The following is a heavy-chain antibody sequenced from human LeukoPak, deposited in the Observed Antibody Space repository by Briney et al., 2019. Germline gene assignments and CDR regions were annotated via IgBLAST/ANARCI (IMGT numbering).Heavy chain of an antibody. Sequence: GGSLRLSCAASGFTFSSYGMHWVRQAPGKGLEWVAVIWYDGSNKYYADSVKGRFTISRDNSKNTLYLQMNSLRAEDAAVYYCARDWRIAAAGTDPFDYWGQGTLVTVSS. CDR2: IWYDGSNK. CDR1: GFTFSSYG. CDR3: ARDWRIAAAGTDPFDY. D-gene: IGHD6-13*01. V-gene: IGHV3-33*01. J-gene: IGHJ4*02.